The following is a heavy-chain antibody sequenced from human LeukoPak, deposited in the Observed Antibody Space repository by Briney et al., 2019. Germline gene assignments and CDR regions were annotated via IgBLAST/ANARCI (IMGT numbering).Heavy chain of an antibody. CDR3: ARWGDEAY. CDR2: ISAYNGNT. V-gene: IGHV1-18*01. J-gene: IGHJ4*02. D-gene: IGHD3-10*01. Sequence: ASVKVSCKGSGYTFTNYGVSWVRQAPGQGREWMGWISAYNGNTNYAQKFKDRVALSTDSSTSTAYMELRSLTSDDTAVYYCARWGDEAYWGQGTLVIVSS. CDR1: GYTFTNYG.